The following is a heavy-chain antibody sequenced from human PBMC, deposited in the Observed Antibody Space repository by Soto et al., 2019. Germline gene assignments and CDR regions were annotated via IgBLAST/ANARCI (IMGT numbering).Heavy chain of an antibody. Sequence: SQTLSLTCASSGDSVSSNSAACNWIRQSPSRGLEWLGRTYYRSKWYNDYAVSVKSRITINPDTSKNQFSLQLNSVTPEDTAVYYCARVHSGDTAMVTEYYFDYWGQGTLVTVSS. D-gene: IGHD5-18*01. V-gene: IGHV6-1*01. J-gene: IGHJ4*02. CDR3: ARVHSGDTAMVTEYYFDY. CDR2: TYYRSKWYN. CDR1: GDSVSSNSAA.